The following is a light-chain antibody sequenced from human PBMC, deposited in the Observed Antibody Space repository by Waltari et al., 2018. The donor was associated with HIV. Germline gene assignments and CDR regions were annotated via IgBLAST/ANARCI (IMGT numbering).Light chain of an antibody. CDR3: QRYGNSPFT. CDR2: GAS. V-gene: IGKV3-20*01. J-gene: IGKJ4*01. Sequence: ESVLTQSPGTLSLSPGERATLSCRASQRVSNNYLAWYQQKPGQAPRLLIYGASSRATGIPDRFSGSGSGTDFTLTVSRLEPEDFAVYYCQRYGNSPFTFGGGTRVEIK. CDR1: QRVSNNY.